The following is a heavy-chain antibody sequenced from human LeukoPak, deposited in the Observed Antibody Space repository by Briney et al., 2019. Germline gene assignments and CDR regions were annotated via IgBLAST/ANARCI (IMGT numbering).Heavy chain of an antibody. D-gene: IGHD6-6*01. V-gene: IGHV4-4*09. CDR2: IYSSGST. Sequence: SETLSLTCTVSRGSISTDYWSWIRHSPGKGLEWIGYIYSSGSTNYNPSLKSRVTMSVDTSKSQFSLKLNSVTAADTAVYYCARLAGSSSSDYWGQGTLVTVAS. CDR1: RGSISTDY. CDR3: ARLAGSSSSDY. J-gene: IGHJ4*02.